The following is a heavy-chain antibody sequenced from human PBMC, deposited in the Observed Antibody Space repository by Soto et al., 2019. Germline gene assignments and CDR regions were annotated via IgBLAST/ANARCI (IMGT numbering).Heavy chain of an antibody. Sequence: QLQLQESGSGLVKPSQTLSLSCTVSGGSINSGGHSWSWIRQPPGKGLEWIGYVYPSGSTNYNPFRRNRVTNSVDGSTKQFSLRLTSVTPADTAVYFCSRNNLDYTKTGGDWFDTWGPGALVIVSS. J-gene: IGHJ5*02. D-gene: IGHD4-4*01. CDR1: GGSINSGGHS. CDR2: VYPSGST. V-gene: IGHV4-30-2*01. CDR3: SRNNLDYTKTGGDWFDT.